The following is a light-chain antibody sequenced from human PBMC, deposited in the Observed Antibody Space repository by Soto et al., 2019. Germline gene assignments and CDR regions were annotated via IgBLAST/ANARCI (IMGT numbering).Light chain of an antibody. CDR3: ATWDDSRSSWV. J-gene: IGLJ3*02. Sequence: QSVLTQPPSASGTPGQRVAISCSGSSSNIGTYYVYWYQQLPGTAPKLLIYTNNQRPSGVPDRFSGSKSGTSASLAISGLRSEDEADYYCATWDDSRSSWVFGGGTQLTVL. CDR2: TNN. V-gene: IGLV1-47*02. CDR1: SSNIGTYY.